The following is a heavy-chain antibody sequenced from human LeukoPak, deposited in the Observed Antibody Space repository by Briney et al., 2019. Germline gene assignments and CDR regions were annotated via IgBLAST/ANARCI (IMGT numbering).Heavy chain of an antibody. V-gene: IGHV3-7*01. CDR1: GFVISDYW. CDR2: INEDGSVQ. Sequence: QPGGSLRLSCAASGFVISDYWMNWVRQVPGKGLERVANINEDGSVQDYVDSVRGRFTISRDNAKNSVYLQMNSLRVEDTAVYYCASRESSMARSHWGQGTLVTVSS. J-gene: IGHJ4*02. D-gene: IGHD3-10*01. CDR3: ASRESSMARSH.